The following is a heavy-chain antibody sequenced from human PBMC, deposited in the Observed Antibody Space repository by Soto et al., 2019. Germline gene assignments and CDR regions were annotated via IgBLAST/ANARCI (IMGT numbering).Heavy chain of an antibody. CDR2: IYSGGNT. CDR1: GFTVSSNY. J-gene: IGHJ4*02. V-gene: IGHV3-66*01. Sequence: EVQLMESGGGLVQPGGSLRLSCAASGFTVSSNYMSWVRQAPGKGLEWVSVIYSGGNTYYADSVKSRFTISRDNSKDTLDLQMNSLRAEDTAVYYCARVGRYYGSGRYYFDYWGQGTLVTVSS. CDR3: ARVGRYYGSGRYYFDY. D-gene: IGHD3-10*01.